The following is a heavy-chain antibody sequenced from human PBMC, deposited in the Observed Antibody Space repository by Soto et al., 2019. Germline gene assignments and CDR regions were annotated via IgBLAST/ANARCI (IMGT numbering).Heavy chain of an antibody. V-gene: IGHV4-4*02. CDR2: ISHTGTT. CDR1: GDSITSSYW. Sequence: SETLSLTCTVSGDSITSSYWWSWVRQPPGRGLEWIGKISHTGTTYYNPSLESRITISVEKSKNQFSLKLTSVTAADTAVYYCARETQYYFDYWGQGTLVTVSS. J-gene: IGHJ4*02. CDR3: ARETQYYFDY.